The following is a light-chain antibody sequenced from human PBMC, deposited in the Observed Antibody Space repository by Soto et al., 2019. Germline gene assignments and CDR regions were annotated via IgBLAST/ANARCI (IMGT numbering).Light chain of an antibody. CDR1: QSVSNNY. CDR2: GAS. J-gene: IGKJ5*01. CDR3: QQYGSSPLMT. V-gene: IGKV3-20*01. Sequence: EIVLTQSPGTLSLSPGERATLSCRASQSVSNNYLAWYQQKPGQAPRFLIYGASTRATGIPDRFGGSGSGTDFTLTISRLEPEDFAVYYCQQYGSSPLMTFGQGTPLEIK.